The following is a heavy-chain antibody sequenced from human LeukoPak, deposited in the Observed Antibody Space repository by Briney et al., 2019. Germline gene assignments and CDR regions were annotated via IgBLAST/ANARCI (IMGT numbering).Heavy chain of an antibody. CDR3: ARDSAPGHTSGWYVDT. CDR2: IRVSNGNT. V-gene: IGHV1-18*04. Sequence: ASVKVSCKASGYTFTSHGIAWVRQAPGQGLEWIGWIRVSNGNTNYAQKLQGRVTLTTDTSTNTAYMELRSLKSDDTAVYYCARDSAPGHTSGWYVDTWGQGTLVTVSS. J-gene: IGHJ5*02. CDR1: GYTFTSHG. D-gene: IGHD6-19*01.